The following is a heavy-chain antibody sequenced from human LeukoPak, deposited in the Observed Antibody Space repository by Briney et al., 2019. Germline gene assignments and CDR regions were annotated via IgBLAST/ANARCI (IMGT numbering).Heavy chain of an antibody. D-gene: IGHD2-2*01. CDR2: VDTENGKT. J-gene: IGHJ4*02. CDR1: GSSFSDYY. Sequence: GASVKVSCKTSGSSFSDYYIHWVQQAPRKGLEWTGHVDTENGKTVYAEKFQGRVSINADSSTDTTYMELSGLGSEDTAIYYCATERNYCSTTSCYGDYWGQGTLVTVSS. CDR3: ATERNYCSTTSCYGDY. V-gene: IGHV1-69-2*01.